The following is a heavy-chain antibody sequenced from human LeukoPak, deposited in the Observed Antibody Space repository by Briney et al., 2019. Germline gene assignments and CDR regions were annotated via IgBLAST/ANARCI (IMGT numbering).Heavy chain of an antibody. Sequence: PGGSLRLSCAASGFTFSSYSMNWVRQAPGKGLEWVSSISSSSSYIYYADSVKGRFTISRDNAKNSLYLQMNSLRAEDTAVYYCARDHRTDGDIVLMAYYYYYYGMDVWGQGTTVTVSS. D-gene: IGHD2-8*01. CDR2: ISSSSSYI. V-gene: IGHV3-21*01. J-gene: IGHJ6*02. CDR1: GFTFSSYS. CDR3: ARDHRTDGDIVLMAYYYYYYGMDV.